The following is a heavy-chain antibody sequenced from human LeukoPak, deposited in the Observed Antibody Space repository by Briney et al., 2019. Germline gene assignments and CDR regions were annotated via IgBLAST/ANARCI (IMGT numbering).Heavy chain of an antibody. CDR3: AREGDTTMVTVDY. D-gene: IGHD5-18*01. J-gene: IGHJ4*02. CDR1: GFTFSSYS. Sequence: GGSLRLSCAASGFTFSSYSMNWVRQAPGKGLEWVSSISSSSSYIYYADSVKGRFTISRDNAKNSLYLQMNSLRAEDTAVYYCAREGDTTMVTVDYWGQGTLVTVSS. CDR2: ISSSSSYI. V-gene: IGHV3-21*01.